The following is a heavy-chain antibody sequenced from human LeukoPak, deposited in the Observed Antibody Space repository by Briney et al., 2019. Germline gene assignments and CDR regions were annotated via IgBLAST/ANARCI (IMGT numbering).Heavy chain of an antibody. Sequence: ASVKVSRKASGGTFSSYAISWVRQAPGQGLEWMGGIIPIFGTANYAQKFQGRVTITADESTSTAYMELSSLRSEDTAVYYCARGIDSSGYLQAPGFDPWGQGTLVTVSS. CDR3: ARGIDSSGYLQAPGFDP. V-gene: IGHV1-69*13. J-gene: IGHJ5*02. CDR1: GGTFSSYA. D-gene: IGHD3-22*01. CDR2: IIPIFGTA.